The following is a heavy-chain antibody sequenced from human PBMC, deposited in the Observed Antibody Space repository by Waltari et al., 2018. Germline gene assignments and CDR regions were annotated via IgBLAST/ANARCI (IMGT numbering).Heavy chain of an antibody. D-gene: IGHD1-26*01. CDR1: GNTLSSYW. J-gene: IGHJ6*02. CDR2: INSDGSST. Sequence: EMQLAESGGGLVKPGGSLRLSCEGSGNTLSSYWMHWVRQVPGKGPVWVSRINSDGSSTTYADSVKGRFTISRDDAKNTLYLQMNSLRAEDTAVYYCVGATPSSDVWGRGTTVTVSS. V-gene: IGHV3-74*01. CDR3: VGATPSSDV.